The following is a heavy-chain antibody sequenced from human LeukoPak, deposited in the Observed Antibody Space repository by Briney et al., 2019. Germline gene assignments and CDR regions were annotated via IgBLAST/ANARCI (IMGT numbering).Heavy chain of an antibody. D-gene: IGHD3-3*01. CDR2: IYYSGST. CDR1: GGSISSSNYY. Sequence: SETLSLTCTVSGGSISSSNYYWGWIRQPPGKGLEWIGSIYYSGSTYYIPSLKSRVTISVDTSKNQFSLKLSSVTAADTAVYYCARHGRSGPGQLNWFDPWGQGTLVTVSS. CDR3: ARHGRSGPGQLNWFDP. V-gene: IGHV4-39*01. J-gene: IGHJ5*02.